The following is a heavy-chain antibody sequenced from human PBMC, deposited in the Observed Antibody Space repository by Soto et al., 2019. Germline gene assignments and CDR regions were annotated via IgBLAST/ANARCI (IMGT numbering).Heavy chain of an antibody. CDR3: ARVSRGLRFLEWPQGIDY. CDR2: IYYSGST. V-gene: IGHV4-30-4*01. CDR1: GVSISSGDYY. J-gene: IGHJ4*02. Sequence: TLSLTCPVSGVSISSGDYYWSWIRQPPGKGLEWIGYIYYSGSTYYNPSLKSRVTISVDTSKNQFSLKLSSVTAADTAVYYCARVSRGLRFLEWPQGIDYWGQGNLVT. D-gene: IGHD3-3*01.